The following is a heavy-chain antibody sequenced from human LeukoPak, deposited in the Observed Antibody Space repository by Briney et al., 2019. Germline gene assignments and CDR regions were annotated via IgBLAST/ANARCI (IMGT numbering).Heavy chain of an antibody. CDR3: ARREGVYSL. J-gene: IGHJ4*02. Sequence: PSETLSLTCTVSGGSISSYYWSWIRQPPGKGLEWIGYIYYSGSTNYNPSLKSRVTISVDTSKNQFSLRLSSVTAADTAVYYCARREGVYSLWGQGTLVTVSS. CDR2: IYYSGST. D-gene: IGHD2-8*01. CDR1: GGSISSYY. V-gene: IGHV4-59*01.